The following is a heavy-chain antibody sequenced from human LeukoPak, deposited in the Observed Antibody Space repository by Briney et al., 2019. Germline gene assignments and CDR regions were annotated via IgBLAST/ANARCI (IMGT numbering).Heavy chain of an antibody. CDR1: GGSISRSSYY. V-gene: IGHV4-39*01. Sequence: SETLSLTCSASGGSISRSSYYWGWIRQPPGKGLEWIGSIYYSGSTYYNPSLESRVTISADTSKNQFSLKLSSVTAADTAVYYCARPRIAAAGHWFDPWGQGTLVTVSS. CDR2: IYYSGST. J-gene: IGHJ5*02. CDR3: ARPRIAAAGHWFDP. D-gene: IGHD6-13*01.